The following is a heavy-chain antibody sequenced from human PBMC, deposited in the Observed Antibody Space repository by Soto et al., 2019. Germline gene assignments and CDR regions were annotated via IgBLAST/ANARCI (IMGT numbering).Heavy chain of an antibody. V-gene: IGHV4-59*01. J-gene: IGHJ5*02. Sequence: SETLSLTCTVSGGSISSYYWSRIRQPPGKGLEWIGYIYYSGSTNYNPSLKSRVTISVDTSKNQFSLKLSSVTAADTAVYYCASNYGSGSYYWFDPWGQGTLVTVSS. CDR1: GGSISSYY. CDR2: IYYSGST. D-gene: IGHD3-10*01. CDR3: ASNYGSGSYYWFDP.